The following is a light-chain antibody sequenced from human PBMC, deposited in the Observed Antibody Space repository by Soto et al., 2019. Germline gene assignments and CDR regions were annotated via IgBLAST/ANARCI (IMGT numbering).Light chain of an antibody. CDR1: SSDIGYYNY. CDR2: EVS. J-gene: IGLJ1*01. CDR3: TSYAGTDVHYV. Sequence: QSELTQPASASGSPRQSVSISCTGTSSDIGYYNYVSWYQQYPGKAPKLLIYEVSKRPSGVPDRFSGSKSGNTASLTVSGLQAADEADYYCTSYAGTDVHYVFGTGTKVTVL. V-gene: IGLV2-8*01.